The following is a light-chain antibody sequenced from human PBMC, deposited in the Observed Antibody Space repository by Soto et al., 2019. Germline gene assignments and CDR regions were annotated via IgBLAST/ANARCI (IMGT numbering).Light chain of an antibody. CDR3: QQYGSSSWT. Sequence: EVVLTQSPGTLSLSPGERATLSCRASQSVSSSDLAWYQQKPGQAPRLLMYDASIRATGIPDRFSGSGSGTDFTLTISRLDPEDFAVYYCQQYGSSSWTFGQGTKVEIK. J-gene: IGKJ1*01. CDR2: DAS. CDR1: QSVSSSD. V-gene: IGKV3-20*01.